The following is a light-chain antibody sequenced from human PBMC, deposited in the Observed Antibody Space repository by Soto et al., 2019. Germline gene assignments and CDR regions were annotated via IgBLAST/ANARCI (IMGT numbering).Light chain of an antibody. J-gene: IGLJ1*01. CDR3: CSYAGTYTFYV. V-gene: IGLV2-11*01. CDR2: DVT. CDR1: SSDVGGYDY. Sequence: QSVLTQPRSVSGSPGQSVTISCTGTSSDVGGYDYVSWYQQHPGKAPKLMIYDVTKRPSGVPDRFSGSRSGNTASPTISGLQAEDDADYYCCSYAGTYTFYVFGTGTQLTVL.